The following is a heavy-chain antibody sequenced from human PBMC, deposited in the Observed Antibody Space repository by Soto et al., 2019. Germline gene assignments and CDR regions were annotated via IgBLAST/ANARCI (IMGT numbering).Heavy chain of an antibody. CDR2: IIPIFGTA. CDR3: ARENKGYYYDSSGYYQPEY. D-gene: IGHD3-22*01. J-gene: IGHJ4*02. V-gene: IGHV1-69*13. CDR1: GGTFSSYA. Sequence: SVKVSCKASGGTFSSYAISWVRQAPGQGLEWMGGIIPIFGTANYAQKFQGRVTITADESTSTAYMELSSLRSEDTAVYYCARENKGYYYDSSGYYQPEYWGQGTLVTVSS.